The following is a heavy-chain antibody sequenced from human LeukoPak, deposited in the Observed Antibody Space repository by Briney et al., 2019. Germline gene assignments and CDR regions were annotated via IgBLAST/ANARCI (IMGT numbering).Heavy chain of an antibody. V-gene: IGHV1-2*02. Sequence: ASVKVSCKASGYTFTDYYMHWVRQAPGQGREWVGSFNPYSGASKYAQKLQGRVTMTGDTSLSTAYLQLGRVIGDDAGVYYCAKNGDYGYAMDVWRQGTTVTVSS. J-gene: IGHJ6*02. D-gene: IGHD4-17*01. CDR2: FNPYSGAS. CDR3: AKNGDYGYAMDV. CDR1: GYTFTDYY.